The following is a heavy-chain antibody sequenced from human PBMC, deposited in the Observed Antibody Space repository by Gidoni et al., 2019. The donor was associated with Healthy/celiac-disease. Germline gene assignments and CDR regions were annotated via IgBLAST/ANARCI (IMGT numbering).Heavy chain of an antibody. Sequence: QVQLQESGPGLVKPSQTLSLTCTVSGGSISSGSYYWSWIRQPAGKGLEWIGRIYTSGSTNYNPSLKSRVTISVDTSKNQFSLKLSSVTAADTAVYYCARDYYDSSGYKYYYYGMDVWGQGTTVTVSS. CDR2: IYTSGST. J-gene: IGHJ6*02. CDR1: GGSISSGSYY. V-gene: IGHV4-61*02. CDR3: ARDYYDSSGYKYYYYGMDV. D-gene: IGHD3-22*01.